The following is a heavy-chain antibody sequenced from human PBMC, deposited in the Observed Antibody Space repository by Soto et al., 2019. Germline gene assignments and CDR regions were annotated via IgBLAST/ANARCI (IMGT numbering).Heavy chain of an antibody. CDR3: ARGDRYSSRQLRYYMDV. Sequence: GGSLRLSCAASGFTFSSYSMNWVRQAPGKGLEWVSSISISSSYIYYADSVKGRFTISRDNSKNSLYLQMNSLRAEDTAVYYCARGDRYSSRQLRYYMDVWGKGTTVTVSS. V-gene: IGHV3-21*01. CDR2: ISISSSYI. J-gene: IGHJ6*03. D-gene: IGHD5-18*01. CDR1: GFTFSSYS.